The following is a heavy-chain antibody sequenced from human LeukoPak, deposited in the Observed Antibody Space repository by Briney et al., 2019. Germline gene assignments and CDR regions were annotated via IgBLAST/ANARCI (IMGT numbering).Heavy chain of an antibody. D-gene: IGHD5-24*01. J-gene: IGHJ3*02. V-gene: IGHV4-59*08. CDR3: ARHERDASLDHALDI. Sequence: SETLSLTCTVSGGSISSYYWSWIRQPPGKGLEWIGYIHYSGSTSYNPSLRSRVTILVDTSKNQFSLKLSSVTAADTAVYYCARHERDASLDHALDIWGQGTMVTVSS. CDR2: IHYSGST. CDR1: GGSISSYY.